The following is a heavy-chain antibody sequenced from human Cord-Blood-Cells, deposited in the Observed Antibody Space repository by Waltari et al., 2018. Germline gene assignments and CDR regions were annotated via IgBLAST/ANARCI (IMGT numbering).Heavy chain of an antibody. J-gene: IGHJ3*02. CDR3: ARVFTIDYHDAFDI. V-gene: IGHV3-21*01. CDR1: GFTFSSHS. Sequence: EVQLVESGGGLVKPGGSLRLSCAASGFTFSSHSMNWVRQAPGKGLEWVSSISSSSSYIYYADSVKGRFTISRDNAKNSLYLQMNSLRAEDTAVYYCARVFTIDYHDAFDIWGQGTMVTVSS. D-gene: IGHD3-3*01. CDR2: ISSSSSYI.